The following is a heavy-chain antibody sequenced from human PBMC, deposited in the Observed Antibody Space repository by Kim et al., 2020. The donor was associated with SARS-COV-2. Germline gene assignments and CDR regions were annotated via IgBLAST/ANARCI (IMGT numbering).Heavy chain of an antibody. Sequence: SDTLSLTCTVSGGSISSYYWSWIRQPPGKGLEWIGYIYYSGSTNYNPSLKSRVTISVDTSKNQFSLKLSSVTAADTAVYYCARASYSKDYYYMDVWGKGT. V-gene: IGHV4-59*07. CDR1: GGSISSYY. CDR2: IYYSGST. J-gene: IGHJ6*03. D-gene: IGHD4-4*01. CDR3: ARASYSKDYYYMDV.